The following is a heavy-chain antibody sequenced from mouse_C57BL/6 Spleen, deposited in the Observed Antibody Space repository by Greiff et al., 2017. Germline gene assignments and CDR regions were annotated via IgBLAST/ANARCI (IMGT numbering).Heavy chain of an antibody. D-gene: IGHD1-1*01. CDR3: TVTTVVATKGY. Sequence: EVQLQQSGAELVRPGASVKLSCTASGFNITDYYMHWVKQRPEQGLEWIGRIDPEDGDTEYAPKFQGKATMTADTSSNTAYLQLSSLTSEDTAVYYCTVTTVVATKGYWGQGTTLTVSS. CDR1: GFNITDYY. CDR2: IDPEDGDT. J-gene: IGHJ2*01. V-gene: IGHV14-1*01.